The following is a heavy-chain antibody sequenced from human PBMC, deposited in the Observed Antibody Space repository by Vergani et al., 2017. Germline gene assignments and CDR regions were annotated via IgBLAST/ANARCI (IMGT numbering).Heavy chain of an antibody. CDR1: GFTFSSYS. V-gene: IGHV3-21*01. J-gene: IGHJ4*02. CDR2: ISSSSSYI. Sequence: EVQLVESGGGLVKPGGSLRLSCAASGFTFSSYSMNWVRQAPGKGLEWVSSISSSSSYIYYADSVKGRFTISRDNAKNSLYLQMNSLRAEDTAVYYCAKDPVGYCTNGVCYNFDYWGQGTLVTVSS. D-gene: IGHD2-8*01. CDR3: AKDPVGYCTNGVCYNFDY.